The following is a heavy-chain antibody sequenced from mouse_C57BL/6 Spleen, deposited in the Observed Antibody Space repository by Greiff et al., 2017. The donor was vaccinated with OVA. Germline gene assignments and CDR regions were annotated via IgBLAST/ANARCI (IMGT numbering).Heavy chain of an antibody. CDR3: ARSGISYDYDSWFAY. Sequence: QVQLQQSGAELVRPGTSVKVSCKASGYAFTNYLIEWVKQRPGQGLEWIGVINPGSGGTNYNEKFKGKATLTADKSSSTAYMQLSSLTSEDSAVYFCARSGISYDYDSWFAYWGQGTLVTVSA. V-gene: IGHV1-54*01. J-gene: IGHJ3*01. CDR2: INPGSGGT. D-gene: IGHD2-4*01. CDR1: GYAFTNYL.